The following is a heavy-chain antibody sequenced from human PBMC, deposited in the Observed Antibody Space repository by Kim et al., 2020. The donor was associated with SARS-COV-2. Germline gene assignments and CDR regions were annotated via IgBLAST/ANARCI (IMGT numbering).Heavy chain of an antibody. Sequence: SETLSLTCTVSGGSISSGGYYWSWIRQHPGKGLEWIGYIYYSGSTYDNPSLKSRVTISVDTSKNQFSLKLSSVTAADTAVYYCAGGRRGYSYGKKAFDIWGQGTMVTVSS. CDR3: AGGRRGYSYGKKAFDI. CDR2: IYYSGST. J-gene: IGHJ3*02. CDR1: GGSISSGGYY. D-gene: IGHD5-18*01. V-gene: IGHV4-31*03.